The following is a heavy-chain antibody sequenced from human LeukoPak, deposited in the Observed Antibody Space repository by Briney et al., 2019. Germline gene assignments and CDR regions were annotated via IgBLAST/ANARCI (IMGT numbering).Heavy chain of an antibody. Sequence: PSETLSLTCAVYGGSFSGHYWSWIRQPPGKGLEWIGEINHSGSTNYNPSLKSRVTISVDTSKNQFSLKLSSVTAADTAVYYCAREEEYCSSTSCYNWFDPWGQGTLVTVSS. CDR1: GGSFSGHY. V-gene: IGHV4-34*01. CDR3: AREEEYCSSTSCYNWFDP. J-gene: IGHJ5*02. CDR2: INHSGST. D-gene: IGHD2-2*01.